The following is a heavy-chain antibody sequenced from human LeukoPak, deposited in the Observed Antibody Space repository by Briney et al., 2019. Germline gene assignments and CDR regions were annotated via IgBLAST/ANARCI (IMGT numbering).Heavy chain of an antibody. Sequence: PSETLSLTCTVSGGSISGSSYYWGWIRQPPGKGLEWIGSIYYSGSTYYNPSLKSRVTISVDTSKNQFSLKLSSVTAADTAVYYCARGAGSGWYAYYYYGMDVWGQGTTVTVSS. V-gene: IGHV4-39*02. J-gene: IGHJ6*02. CDR3: ARGAGSGWYAYYYYGMDV. D-gene: IGHD6-19*01. CDR2: IYYSGST. CDR1: GGSISGSSYY.